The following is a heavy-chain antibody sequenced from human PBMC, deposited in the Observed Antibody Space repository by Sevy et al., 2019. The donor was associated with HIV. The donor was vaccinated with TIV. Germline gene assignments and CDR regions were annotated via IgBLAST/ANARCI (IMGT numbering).Heavy chain of an antibody. V-gene: IGHV3-23*01. J-gene: IGHJ5*02. D-gene: IGHD5-12*01. CDR2: ITDSGGST. CDR3: ANAGASSGYSTS. Sequence: GGSLRLSCIGSGFSFSYYGIHWVRQSPGKGLDWVSSITDSGGSTYYADSVKGRFTISRDNSKNTLYQQMNSLRAEDTAMYYCANAGASSGYSTSWGQGTLVTVSS. CDR1: GFSFSYYG.